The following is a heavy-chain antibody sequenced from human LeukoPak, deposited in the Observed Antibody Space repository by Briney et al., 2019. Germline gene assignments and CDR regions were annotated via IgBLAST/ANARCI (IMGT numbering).Heavy chain of an antibody. V-gene: IGHV3-30*18. CDR2: ISYDGSNK. CDR3: AKDRIVGATTAFDAFDI. J-gene: IGHJ3*02. CDR1: GFTFSSYW. Sequence: GGSLRLSCAASGFTFSSYWMTWVRQAPGKGLEWVAVISYDGSNKYYADSVKGRFTISRDNSKNTLYLQMNSLRAEDTAVYYCAKDRIVGATTAFDAFDIWGQGTMVTVSS. D-gene: IGHD1-26*01.